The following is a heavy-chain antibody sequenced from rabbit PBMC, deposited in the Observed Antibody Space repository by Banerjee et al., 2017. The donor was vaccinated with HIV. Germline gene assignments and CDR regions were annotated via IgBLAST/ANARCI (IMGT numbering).Heavy chain of an antibody. CDR1: GFSFSSSYY. J-gene: IGHJ3*01. D-gene: IGHD7-1*01. V-gene: IGHV1S40*01. Sequence: QQLVESGGGLVKPGASLTLTCTASGFSFSSSYYMCWVRQAPGKGLEWIGCIYTGSGGTYYASWAKGRFTISKTSSTTVTLQMTSLTAADTATYFCARGDGAYAGYDGLWGQGTLVTVS. CDR3: ARGDGAYAGYDGL. CDR2: IYTGSGGT.